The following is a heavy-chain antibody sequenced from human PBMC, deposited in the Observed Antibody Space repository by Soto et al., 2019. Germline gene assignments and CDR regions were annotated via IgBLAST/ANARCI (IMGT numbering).Heavy chain of an antibody. J-gene: IGHJ4*02. Sequence: SETLSHTCTFSGASISSSNYYWGWVRQPPGKGLEWIASIYFSGRTHYNPSLQSRITVSIDSSKNLFSLRLTSVTAADTALYSCARLRGNGGAYPYYLVCWGLGSPSTVSS. CDR3: ARLRGNGGAYPYYLVC. CDR2: IYFSGRT. CDR1: GASISSSNYY. D-gene: IGHD2-15*01. V-gene: IGHV4-39*02.